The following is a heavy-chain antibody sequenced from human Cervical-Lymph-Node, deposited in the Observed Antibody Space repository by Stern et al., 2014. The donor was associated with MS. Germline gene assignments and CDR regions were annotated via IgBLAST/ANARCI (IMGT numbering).Heavy chain of an antibody. CDR3: AKEKWVPATAEIDY. D-gene: IGHD2-2*01. J-gene: IGHJ4*02. Sequence: VQLVESGGGLLQPGGSLSLSCEASGFTFSSYAMTWVRQAPGKGLEWVSSSGANGVDTNYVDSVKGRFAISRDNSKNTVYLEMSSLRVDDTAVYFCAKEKWVPATAEIDYWGQGTLVTVSS. CDR2: SGANGVDT. CDR1: GFTFSSYA. V-gene: IGHV3-23*04.